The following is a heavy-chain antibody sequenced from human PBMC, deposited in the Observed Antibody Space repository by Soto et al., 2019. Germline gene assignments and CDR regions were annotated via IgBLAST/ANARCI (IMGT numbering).Heavy chain of an antibody. CDR2: IYSGGST. V-gene: IGHV3-53*01. CDR3: ARVGAWNPENSGWYFDY. Sequence: PGGSLRLSCAASGVTVSSNYMSWVRQAPGKGLEWVSVIYSGGSTYYADSVKGRFTISRDNSKNTLYLQMNSLRAEDTAVYYCARVGAWNPENSGWYFDYWGQGTLVTVSS. CDR1: GVTVSSNY. D-gene: IGHD6-19*01. J-gene: IGHJ4*02.